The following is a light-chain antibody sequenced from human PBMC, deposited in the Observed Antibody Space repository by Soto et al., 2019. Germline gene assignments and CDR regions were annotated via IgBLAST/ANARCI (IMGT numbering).Light chain of an antibody. CDR2: SNS. Sequence: QSVLTQPPSASGTPGQRVTIFCSGSNSNIGTNTVNWYQQLPGTAPKVLIYSNSQRPSGVPDRFSGSKSGTSASLAISGLRSEDEADYYCAAWDDSPNAYVFGTGTKLTVL. CDR1: NSNIGTNT. V-gene: IGLV1-44*01. J-gene: IGLJ1*01. CDR3: AAWDDSPNAYV.